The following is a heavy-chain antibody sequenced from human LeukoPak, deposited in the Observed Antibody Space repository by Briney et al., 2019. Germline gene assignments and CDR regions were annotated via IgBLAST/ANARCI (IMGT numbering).Heavy chain of an antibody. J-gene: IGHJ6*03. V-gene: IGHV1-18*01. D-gene: IGHD3-10*01. CDR2: ISAYNGNT. Sequence: ASVKVSCKASGYTFTSYGISWVRQAPGQGLEWMGWISAYNGNTNYAQKLQGRVTMTTDTSTSTAYMELRSLRSDDTAVYYCARAYYYGSGSYYNRPQYYYYYYMDVWGKGTTVTVSS. CDR3: ARAYYYGSGSYYNRPQYYYYYYMDV. CDR1: GYTFTSYG.